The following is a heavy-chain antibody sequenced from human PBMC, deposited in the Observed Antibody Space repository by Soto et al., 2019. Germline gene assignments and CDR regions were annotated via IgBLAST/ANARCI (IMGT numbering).Heavy chain of an antibody. D-gene: IGHD6-13*01. CDR3: ARDPGSSWLDY. CDR1: GFTFSSYA. J-gene: IGHJ4*02. V-gene: IGHV3-30-3*01. Sequence: VQLVESGGGVVQPGRSLRLSCAASGFTFSSYAMHWVRQAPGKGLEWVAVISYDGSNKYYADSVKGRFTISRDNSKNTLYLQMNSLRAEDTAVYYCARDPGSSWLDYWGQGTLVTVSS. CDR2: ISYDGSNK.